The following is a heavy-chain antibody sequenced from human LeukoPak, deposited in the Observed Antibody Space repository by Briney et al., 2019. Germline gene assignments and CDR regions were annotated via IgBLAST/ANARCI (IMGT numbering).Heavy chain of an antibody. J-gene: IGHJ5*02. CDR3: ARADYDILTGYSKNWFDP. Sequence: GASVKVSCKASGGTFSSYAISWVRQAPGQGLEWMGWMNPNSGNTGYAQKFQGRVTMTRNTSISTAYMELSSLRSEDTAVYYCARADYDILTGYSKNWFDPWGQGTLVTASS. CDR1: GGTFSSYA. CDR2: MNPNSGNT. D-gene: IGHD3-9*01. V-gene: IGHV1-8*02.